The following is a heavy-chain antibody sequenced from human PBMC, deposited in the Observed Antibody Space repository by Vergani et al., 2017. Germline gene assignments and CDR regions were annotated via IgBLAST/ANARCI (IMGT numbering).Heavy chain of an antibody. Sequence: EVQLVESGGGLVQPGGSLRLSCAASGFTFSSYWMSWVRQAPGKGLEWVANIKQDGSEKYYVDSVKGRFTISRDNAKNSLYLQMNSLRAEDTAVYYCARDSYSNYAFIAYSSSWYEDYWGQGTLVTVSS. J-gene: IGHJ4*02. CDR3: ARDSYSNYAFIAYSSSWYEDY. D-gene: IGHD6-13*01. CDR1: GFTFSSYW. CDR2: IKQDGSEK. V-gene: IGHV3-7*01.